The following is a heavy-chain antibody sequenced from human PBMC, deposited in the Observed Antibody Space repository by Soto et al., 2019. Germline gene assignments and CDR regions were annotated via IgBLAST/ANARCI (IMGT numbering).Heavy chain of an antibody. V-gene: IGHV3-23*01. CDR2: IFASEST. Sequence: EVQVLEYGGGLVQPGGSLRLSCAASGFTFSSYAMSWVRQAPGKGLEWVSAIFASESTYYAKSVKGRFTISRDNSRNTLYLQMNSLRAEDTALYYCAKNRFSVDPTPGDDWGQGTLVTVSS. CDR1: GFTFSSYA. D-gene: IGHD3-3*01. J-gene: IGHJ4*02. CDR3: AKNRFSVDPTPGDD.